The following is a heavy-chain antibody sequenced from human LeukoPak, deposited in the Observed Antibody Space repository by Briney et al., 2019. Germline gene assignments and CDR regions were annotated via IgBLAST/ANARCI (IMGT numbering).Heavy chain of an antibody. Sequence: SVRVSCKASGGTFISYAISWVRQAPGQGLEWMGGIIPIFGTANYAQKFQGRVTITADESTSTAYMELSSLRSEDTAVYYCARGVVVVVAATQKYYYYGMDVWGQGTTVTVSS. CDR3: ARGVVVVVAATQKYYYYGMDV. CDR1: GGTFISYA. D-gene: IGHD2-15*01. J-gene: IGHJ6*02. V-gene: IGHV1-69*13. CDR2: IIPIFGTA.